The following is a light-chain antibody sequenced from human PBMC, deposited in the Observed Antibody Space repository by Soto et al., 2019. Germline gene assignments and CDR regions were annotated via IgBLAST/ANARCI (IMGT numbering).Light chain of an antibody. CDR2: DNS. Sequence: SYELTQPPSVSVAPGQTATISCGENNIDSRTVHWYQQKPGQAPLLVVYDNSFRPSGIPNRFSGSNSGNTATLTISRVEAGDEADYYCQVWDNVDDHIYAIGTVTKVTV. J-gene: IGLJ1*01. CDR3: QVWDNVDDHIYA. V-gene: IGLV3-21*02. CDR1: NIDSRT.